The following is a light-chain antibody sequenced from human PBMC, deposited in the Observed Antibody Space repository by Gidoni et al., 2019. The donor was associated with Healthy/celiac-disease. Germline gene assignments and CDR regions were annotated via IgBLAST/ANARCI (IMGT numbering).Light chain of an antibody. J-gene: IGKJ1*01. Sequence: DIQMTPPPSTLSASVGDRVTITCPASQSISSWLAWYQQKPGKAPKLLIYKASSLESGVPSRFSGSGSGTEFTLTISSLQPDDFATYYCQQYNSYSRTFGQGTKVEIK. CDR3: QQYNSYSRT. V-gene: IGKV1-5*03. CDR1: QSISSW. CDR2: KAS.